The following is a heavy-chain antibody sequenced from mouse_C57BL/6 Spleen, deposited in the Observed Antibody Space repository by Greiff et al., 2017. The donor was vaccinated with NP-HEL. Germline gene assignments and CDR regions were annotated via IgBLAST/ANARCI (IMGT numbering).Heavy chain of an antibody. CDR2: IYSGDGDT. V-gene: IGHV1-80*01. J-gene: IGHJ3*01. Sequence: QVQLQQSGAELVKPGASVKISCKASGYAFSSYWMNWVKQRPGEGLEWVGQIYSGDGDTNYNGKFKGKATLTADKSYSTAYMQRSSLTSEESSVYCCARCYSNYEFAYWGQGTLVTVSA. D-gene: IGHD2-5*01. CDR3: ARCYSNYEFAY. CDR1: GYAFSSYW.